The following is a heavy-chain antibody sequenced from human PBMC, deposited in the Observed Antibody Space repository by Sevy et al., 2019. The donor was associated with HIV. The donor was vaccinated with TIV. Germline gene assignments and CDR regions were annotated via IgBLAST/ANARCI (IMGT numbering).Heavy chain of an antibody. D-gene: IGHD4-17*01. Sequence: GGSLRLSCAAAGFTFNSHAMTWVRQAPGKGLGGVAAISGSGEGTYYAGAVKGRFTISRDNSKNTLYLQMNSLRAEDTAVYYCAKSSLPYGDYHFDQWGQGTLVTVSS. CDR1: GFTFNSHA. V-gene: IGHV3-23*01. CDR2: ISGSGEGT. CDR3: AKSSLPYGDYHFDQ. J-gene: IGHJ4*02.